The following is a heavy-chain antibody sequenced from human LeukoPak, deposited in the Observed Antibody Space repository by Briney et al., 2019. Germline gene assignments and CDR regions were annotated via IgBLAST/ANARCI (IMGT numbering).Heavy chain of an antibody. CDR3: AKRAASSGRDY. Sequence: PGGSLRLSCAASGFTFSSYGMHWVRQAPGKGLEWVAVISYDGSNKYYADSVKGRFTISRDNSKNTLYLQMNSLRAEDTAVYYCAKRAASSGRDYWGQGTLVTVSS. CDR2: ISYDGSNK. CDR1: GFTFSSYG. V-gene: IGHV3-30*18. J-gene: IGHJ4*02. D-gene: IGHD3-22*01.